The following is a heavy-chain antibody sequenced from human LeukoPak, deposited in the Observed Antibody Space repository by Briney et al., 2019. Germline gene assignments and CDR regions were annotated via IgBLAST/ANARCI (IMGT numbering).Heavy chain of an antibody. V-gene: IGHV1-8*01. Sequence: ASVKVSCKASGYTFTSYDINWVRQATGQGLGWMGWMNPNSGNTGYAQKFQGRVTMTRNTSINTAYMELSSLRSEDRAVYYCARARRITMIVVANNWFDPWGQGTLVTVSS. D-gene: IGHD3-22*01. CDR2: MNPNSGNT. CDR3: ARARRITMIVVANNWFDP. CDR1: GYTFTSYD. J-gene: IGHJ5*02.